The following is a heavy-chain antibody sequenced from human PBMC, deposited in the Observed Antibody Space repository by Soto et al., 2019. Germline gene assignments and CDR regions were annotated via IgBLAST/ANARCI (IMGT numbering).Heavy chain of an antibody. CDR2: ISYDGSNK. V-gene: IGHV3-30-3*01. D-gene: IGHD2-15*01. CDR1: GFTFSSYA. CDR3: ARDADIVVVVAARVPYFDY. J-gene: IGHJ4*02. Sequence: QVQLVESGGGVVQPGRSLRLSCAASGFTFSSYAMHWVRQAPGKGLEWVAVISYDGSNKYYADSVKGRFTISRDNSKNTLYRQMNSLRAEDTAVYYCARDADIVVVVAARVPYFDYWGQGTLVTVSS.